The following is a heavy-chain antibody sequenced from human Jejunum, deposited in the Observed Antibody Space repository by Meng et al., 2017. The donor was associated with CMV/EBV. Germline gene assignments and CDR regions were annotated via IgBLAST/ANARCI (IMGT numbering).Heavy chain of an antibody. CDR2: INPTSGGT. V-gene: IGHV1-2*02. Sequence: KASGYPFATYFMRWVRQAPGQGPEWMGWINPTSGGTSYAEKFQGRVTMTRDTSISTAYMELSRLRSDDTAVYYCARKYNGYWFDPWGQGTLVTVSS. CDR1: GYPFATYF. D-gene: IGHD5-12*01. J-gene: IGHJ5*02. CDR3: ARKYNGYWFDP.